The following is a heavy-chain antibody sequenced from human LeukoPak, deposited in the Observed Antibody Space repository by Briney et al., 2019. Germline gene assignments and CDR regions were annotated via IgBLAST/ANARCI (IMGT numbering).Heavy chain of an antibody. CDR2: IYASGNT. V-gene: IGHV4-61*02. D-gene: IGHD3-9*01. Sequence: LTCTXXGGFITSDNXYWSWIRQPAGKGLEWIGRIYASGNTNYNPSLKSRITISVDTSKNQFSLKLSSETAADTAVYYCARDFDSPTAFDIWGQGTMVSVSS. J-gene: IGHJ3*02. CDR3: ARDFDSPTAFDI. CDR1: GGFITSDNXY.